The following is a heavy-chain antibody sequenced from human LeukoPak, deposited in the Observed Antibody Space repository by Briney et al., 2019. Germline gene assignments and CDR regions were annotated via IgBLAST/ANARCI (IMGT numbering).Heavy chain of an antibody. CDR1: GGSISSYY. Sequence: SETLSLTCTVSGGSISSYYWSWIRQPPGKGLEWIGEINHSGSTNYNPSLKSRVTISVDTSKNQFSLKLSSMTAADTAVYYCARGSHIVVVTATLYWGQGTLVTVSS. J-gene: IGHJ4*02. CDR2: INHSGST. D-gene: IGHD2-21*02. CDR3: ARGSHIVVVTATLY. V-gene: IGHV4-34*01.